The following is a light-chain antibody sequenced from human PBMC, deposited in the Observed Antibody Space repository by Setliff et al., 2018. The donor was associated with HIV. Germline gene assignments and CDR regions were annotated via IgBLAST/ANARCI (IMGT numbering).Light chain of an antibody. J-gene: IGKJ1*01. CDR1: HTIDSY. CDR2: DAS. V-gene: IGKV3-11*01. CDR3: HQRSDWPYT. Sequence: EVVLTQSPATLSLSPGDRATLSCKASHTIDSYLAWYQQKPGQAPRLLIFDASNRAIGIPARFSGSGSGTDFILTIDSLEAEDFAVYYCHQRSDWPYTFGQGTKVDIK.